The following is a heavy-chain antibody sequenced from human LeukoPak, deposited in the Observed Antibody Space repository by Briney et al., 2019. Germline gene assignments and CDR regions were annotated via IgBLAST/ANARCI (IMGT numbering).Heavy chain of an antibody. D-gene: IGHD3-3*01. CDR2: IWYDGSKK. CDR3: AKMELRITIFGVAPHI. CDR1: GFSFSNYG. V-gene: IGHV3-30*02. J-gene: IGHJ3*02. Sequence: PGGSLRLSCAASGFSFSNYGIHWVRQAPGKGLEWVAFIWYDGSKKYYTDSVRGRFTISRDNSKNTLYLQMNSLRAEDTAVYYCAKMELRITIFGVAPHIWGQGTMVTVSS.